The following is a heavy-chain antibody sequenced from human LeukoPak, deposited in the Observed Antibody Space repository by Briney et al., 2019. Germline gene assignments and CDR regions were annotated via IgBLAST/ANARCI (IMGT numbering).Heavy chain of an antibody. CDR2: VNPYSGAT. D-gene: IGHD4/OR15-4a*01. Sequence: ASVKVSCKASGYTFTIYYIHWVRQAPGQGLEWMGWVNPYSGATNYTQKFQGRVTMTRDTSISTAYMELSRMRSDDTAVYYCARENFPGSESAKWFDPWGQGTLVTVS. CDR1: GYTFTIYY. CDR3: ARENFPGSESAKWFDP. V-gene: IGHV1-2*02. J-gene: IGHJ5*02.